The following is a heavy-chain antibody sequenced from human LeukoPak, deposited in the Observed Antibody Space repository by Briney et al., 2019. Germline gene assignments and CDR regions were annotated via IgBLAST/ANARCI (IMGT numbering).Heavy chain of an antibody. CDR2: IYTSGST. Sequence: SETLSLTCTVSGGSISSYYWSWIRQPAGKGLEWIGRIYTSGSTNYNPSLKSRVTMSVDTSKNQFSLKLSSVTAADTAVYYCARTIIVVVPAAVNWYFDLWGRGTLVTVSS. J-gene: IGHJ2*01. V-gene: IGHV4-4*07. CDR1: GGSISSYY. D-gene: IGHD2-2*01. CDR3: ARTIIVVVPAAVNWYFDL.